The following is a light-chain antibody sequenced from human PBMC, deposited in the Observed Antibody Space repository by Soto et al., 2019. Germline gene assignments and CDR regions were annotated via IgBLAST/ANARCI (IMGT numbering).Light chain of an antibody. V-gene: IGLV9-49*01. CDR3: GADHGSGNNFVLV. CDR1: SGYSNYK. CDR2: VGTGGIVG. J-gene: IGLJ2*01. Sequence: QSVLTQPPSASASLGASVTLTCTLSSGYSNYKVDWYQQRPGKGPRFVMRVGTGGIVGSKGDGIPHRFSVLGSGLNRYLTIKNIQEEDESDYHCGADHGSGNNFVLVFGGGTKLTVL.